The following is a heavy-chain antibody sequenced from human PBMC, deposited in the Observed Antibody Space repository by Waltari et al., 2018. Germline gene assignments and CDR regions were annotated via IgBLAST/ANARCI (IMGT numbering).Heavy chain of an antibody. D-gene: IGHD3-10*01. J-gene: IGHJ5*02. CDR2: ISTNGGST. Sequence: EVQLVESGGGLVQPGGSLRLYCSASGFTFSSYSMHWVRQAPGKGLEYVSAISTNGGSTYYANSVKGRFTISRDNSKNTLYLQMGSLRTEDMAVYYCARGTSWGQGTLVTVSS. V-gene: IGHV3-64*01. CDR1: GFTFSSYS. CDR3: ARGTS.